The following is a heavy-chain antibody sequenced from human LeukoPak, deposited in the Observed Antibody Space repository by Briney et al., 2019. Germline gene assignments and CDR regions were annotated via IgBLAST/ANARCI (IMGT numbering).Heavy chain of an antibody. J-gene: IGHJ4*02. Sequence: ASVKVSCKVSGYTLTELSMHWVRQAPGKGLEWMGGFDPEDGETIYAQKFQGGVTMTEDTSTDTAYMELSSLRSEDTAVYYCATAGQETYYDFWSGYNYWGQGTLVTVSS. CDR2: FDPEDGET. CDR3: ATAGQETYYDFWSGYNY. V-gene: IGHV1-24*01. D-gene: IGHD3-3*01. CDR1: GYTLTELS.